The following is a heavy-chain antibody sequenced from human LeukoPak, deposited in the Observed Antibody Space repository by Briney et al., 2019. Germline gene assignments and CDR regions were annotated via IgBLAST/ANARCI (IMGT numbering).Heavy chain of an antibody. Sequence: SETLSLTCTVSGGSISSSSYYWGWIRQPPGKGLEWIGSIYYSGSTYYNPSLKSRVTISVDTSKNQFSLKLSSVTAADTAVYYCAGQRDNWNYDYWGQGTLVTVSS. V-gene: IGHV4-39*01. D-gene: IGHD1-7*01. CDR2: IYYSGST. CDR3: AGQRDNWNYDY. J-gene: IGHJ4*02. CDR1: GGSISSSSYY.